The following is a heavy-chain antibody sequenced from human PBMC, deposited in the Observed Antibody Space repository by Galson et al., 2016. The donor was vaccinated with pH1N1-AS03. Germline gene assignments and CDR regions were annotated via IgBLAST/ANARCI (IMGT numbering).Heavy chain of an antibody. CDR1: GFAFSTYW. D-gene: IGHD2-15*01. J-gene: IGHJ2*01. CDR2: IDKDGSEK. V-gene: IGHV3-7*01. CDR3: ARVSPLGYCVGASCQYWYFDL. Sequence: SLRLSCATSGFAFSTYWMDWVRHAPGKGLEWVANIDKDGSEKYYVDSVKGRFTISRDYAKNSLYLEMDSLRVEDTAVYYCARVSPLGYCVGASCQYWYFDLWGRGTLVTVSS.